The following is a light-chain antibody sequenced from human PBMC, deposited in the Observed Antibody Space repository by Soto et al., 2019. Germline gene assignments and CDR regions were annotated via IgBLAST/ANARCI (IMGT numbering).Light chain of an antibody. V-gene: IGLV2-14*03. J-gene: IGLJ1*01. CDR2: DVS. Sequence: QSLLAHPASLSGSPGLSITISCTGTSSDVGAYNFASWYQQHPDKAPKLMIFDVSNRPSGVSNRFSGSKSGNTASLTISGLQSEDEAEYYCGSYTTSSNYVFGTGTKVTVL. CDR3: GSYTTSSNYV. CDR1: SSDVGAYNF.